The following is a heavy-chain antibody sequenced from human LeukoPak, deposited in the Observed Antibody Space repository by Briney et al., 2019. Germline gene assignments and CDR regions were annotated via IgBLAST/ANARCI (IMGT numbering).Heavy chain of an antibody. CDR2: TSFDGSNK. V-gene: IGHV3-30*03. J-gene: IGHJ4*02. D-gene: IGHD7-27*01. CDR3: ARGWGFGSIDY. CDR1: GFTFSSYG. Sequence: GGSLRLSCAASGFTFSSYGMHWVRQAPGKGLEWVAVTSFDGSNKYYGDSVKGRFTISRDNSQNTLYLHMNSLTAEDTAVYYCARGWGFGSIDYWGQGTLVTVSS.